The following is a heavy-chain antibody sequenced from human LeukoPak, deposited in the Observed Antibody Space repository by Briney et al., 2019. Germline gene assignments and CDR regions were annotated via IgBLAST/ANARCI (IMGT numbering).Heavy chain of an antibody. D-gene: IGHD3-10*01. CDR1: GYTFTSYG. CDR2: ISAYNGNT. V-gene: IGHV1-18*01. J-gene: IGHJ1*01. CDR3: ASVWFGPTIHGYFQH. Sequence: GASVKVSCKASGYTFTSYGISWVRQAPGQGLEWMGWISAYNGNTNYAQKLQGRVTMTTDTSTSTAYMELSSLRSEDTAVYYCASVWFGPTIHGYFQHWGQGTLVTVSS.